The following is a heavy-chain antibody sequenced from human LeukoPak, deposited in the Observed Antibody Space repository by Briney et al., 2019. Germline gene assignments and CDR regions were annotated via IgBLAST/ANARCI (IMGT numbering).Heavy chain of an antibody. Sequence: SETLSLTCTVSGGSISSGGYYWSWIRQHPGKGLGWIGYIYYSGSTYYNPSLKSRVTISVDTSKNQFSLKLSSVTAADTAVYYCARWALGNSSSSLYYYYYGMDVWGQGTTVTVSS. CDR1: GGSISSGGYY. V-gene: IGHV4-31*03. D-gene: IGHD6-6*01. J-gene: IGHJ6*02. CDR2: IYYSGST. CDR3: ARWALGNSSSSLYYYYYGMDV.